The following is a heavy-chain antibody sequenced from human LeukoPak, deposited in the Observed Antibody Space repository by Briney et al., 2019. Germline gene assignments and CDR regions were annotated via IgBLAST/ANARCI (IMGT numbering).Heavy chain of an antibody. CDR2: IYYSGST. CDR3: ARERSRNQHFFY. Sequence: SETLSLTCTVSGGSISSSSYYWGWIRQPPGKGLEWIGSIYYSGSTYYNPSLKSRVTISVDTSKNQFSLKLSSVTAADTAVYYCARERSRNQHFFYWGQGTLVTASS. V-gene: IGHV4-39*02. CDR1: GGSISSSSYY. J-gene: IGHJ4*02. D-gene: IGHD1-14*01.